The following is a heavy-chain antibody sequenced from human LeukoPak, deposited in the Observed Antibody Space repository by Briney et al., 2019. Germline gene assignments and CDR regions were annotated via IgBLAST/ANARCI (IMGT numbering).Heavy chain of an antibody. Sequence: PGGSLRLSSAASGFTFSSYGMHWVRQAPGKGLEWVAVIWYDASNKYYADSVKGRFTISRDNSNNTLYLQMNSLRAEDTAMYYCATERDALDIWGQGTMVTVSS. CDR1: GFTFSSYG. J-gene: IGHJ3*02. CDR2: IWYDASNK. V-gene: IGHV3-33*01. CDR3: ATERDALDI.